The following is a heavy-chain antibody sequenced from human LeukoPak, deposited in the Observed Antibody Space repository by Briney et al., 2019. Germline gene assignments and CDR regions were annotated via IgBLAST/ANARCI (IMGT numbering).Heavy chain of an antibody. CDR1: GASIRSYY. Sequence: SETLSLTCNVSGASIRSYYWGWVRQSPGKGLEWIGYIYHSGSTSYNPSLRSRVAISVDTSKSQFSLNLNSVTAADTAVYYCAWIISATGTGGYYFNYWGQGTLVTVSS. CDR3: AWIISATGTGGYYFNY. V-gene: IGHV4-59*08. CDR2: IYHSGST. J-gene: IGHJ4*02. D-gene: IGHD6-13*01.